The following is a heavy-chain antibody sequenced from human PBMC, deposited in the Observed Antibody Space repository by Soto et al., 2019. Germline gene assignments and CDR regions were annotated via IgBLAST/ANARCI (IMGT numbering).Heavy chain of an antibody. Sequence: PGGSLRLSCVASGLTFGSRAMTWVRQAPGEGLQWVSTITDTGGDAKYADSVRGRFVISRDNSKKTLYLQMTSLTAEGSAMYYCARGPTHSYPGSRIFDFWGRGTLVTVSS. J-gene: IGHJ4*02. V-gene: IGHV3-23*01. CDR2: ITDTGGDA. CDR1: GLTFGSRA. D-gene: IGHD3-10*01. CDR3: ARGPTHSYPGSRIFDF.